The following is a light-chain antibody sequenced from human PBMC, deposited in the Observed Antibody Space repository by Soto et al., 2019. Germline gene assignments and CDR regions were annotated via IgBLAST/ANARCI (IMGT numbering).Light chain of an antibody. CDR1: QNVSRK. CDR3: QRYYDWPPWT. Sequence: EIVMTQFPATLSLSPGERATLSCRASQNVSRKLAWYQQKPGQAARLLIYDASIRATGVPDRFVGSGSGTEFTLTITSLKSEDFAVYYCQRYYDWPPWTFGQGTKVDIK. V-gene: IGKV3-15*01. CDR2: DAS. J-gene: IGKJ1*01.